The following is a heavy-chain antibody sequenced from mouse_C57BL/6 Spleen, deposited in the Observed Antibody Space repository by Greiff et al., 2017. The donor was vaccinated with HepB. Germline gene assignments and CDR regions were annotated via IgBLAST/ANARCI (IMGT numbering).Heavy chain of an antibody. V-gene: IGHV1-69*01. CDR1: GYTFTSYW. Sequence: QVHVKQPGAELVMPGASVKLSCKASGYTFTSYWMHWVKQRPGQGLEWIGEIDPSDSYTNYNQKFKGKSTLTVDKSSSTAYMQLSSLTSEDSAVYYCARSGVGLYAMDYWGQGTSVTVSS. CDR3: ARSGVGLYAMDY. D-gene: IGHD3-1*01. CDR2: IDPSDSYT. J-gene: IGHJ4*01.